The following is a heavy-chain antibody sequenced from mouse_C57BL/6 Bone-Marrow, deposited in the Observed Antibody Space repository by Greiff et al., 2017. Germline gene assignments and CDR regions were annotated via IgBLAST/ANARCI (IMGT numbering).Heavy chain of an antibody. V-gene: IGHV1-81*01. Sequence: VQLQESGAELARPGASVKLSCKASGYTFTSYGISWVKLRTGQGLEWIGEIYPRSGNTYYNEKFKGKATLTADKSSSTAYMELRSLTSEDSAVYFCARSGDYERDAMDYWGQGTSVTVSS. CDR3: ARSGDYERDAMDY. D-gene: IGHD2-4*01. J-gene: IGHJ4*01. CDR2: IYPRSGNT. CDR1: GYTFTSYG.